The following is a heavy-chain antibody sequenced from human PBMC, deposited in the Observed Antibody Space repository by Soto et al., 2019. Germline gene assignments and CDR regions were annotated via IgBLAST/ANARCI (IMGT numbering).Heavy chain of an antibody. CDR2: IYPGDSDT. D-gene: IGHD6-19*01. CDR3: ARQFLSISSGDYFDY. J-gene: IGHJ4*02. V-gene: IGHV5-51*01. Sequence: GESLKISCKGSGYSFTSYCIGGVRQLPGKGLEWMGIIYPGDSDTRYSPSFQGQVTISADKSISTAYLQWSSLKASDTAMYYCARQFLSISSGDYFDYWGQGTLVTVSS. CDR1: GYSFTSYC.